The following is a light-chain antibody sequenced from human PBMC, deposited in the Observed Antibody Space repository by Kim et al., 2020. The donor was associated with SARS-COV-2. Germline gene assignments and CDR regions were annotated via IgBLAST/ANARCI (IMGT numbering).Light chain of an antibody. CDR3: QTWDTGIRV. V-gene: IGLV4-69*01. Sequence: QLELTQSPSASASLGASVKLTCTLSSGHSTYAIAWHQQQPEKGPRYLMKVDSDGSHNKGDGIPDRFSGSSSGAERYLTISSLQSEDEADYYCQTWDTGIRVFGGGTQLTVL. CDR1: SGHSTYA. CDR2: VDSDGSH. J-gene: IGLJ3*02.